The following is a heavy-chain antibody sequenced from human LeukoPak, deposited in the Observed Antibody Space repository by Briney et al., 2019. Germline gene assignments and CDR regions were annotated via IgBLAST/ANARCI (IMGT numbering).Heavy chain of an antibody. J-gene: IGHJ3*02. CDR3: AKAGPGTMTFDAFDI. V-gene: IGHV3-23*01. D-gene: IGHD3-22*01. Sequence: GGTLRLSCPASAFTFSNYVMSWVRQAPGKGLEWVSTISAIGERTYHVDSVRGRFTISRDNSKNTLHLQMNSLRADDTAVYYCAKAGPGTMTFDAFDIWGQGTVVTVSS. CDR1: AFTFSNYV. CDR2: ISAIGERT.